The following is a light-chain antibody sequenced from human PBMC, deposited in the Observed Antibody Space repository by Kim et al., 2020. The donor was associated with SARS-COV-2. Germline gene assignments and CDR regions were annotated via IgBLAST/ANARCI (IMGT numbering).Light chain of an antibody. CDR3: QVWDSSSDRPYV. V-gene: IGLV3-21*04. CDR1: NIGSKS. CDR2: YDS. J-gene: IGLJ1*01. Sequence: SYELTQPPSVSLAPGETARITCGGDNIGSKSVHWYQQRPGQAPVLVIYYDSERPSGIPERFSGSNSGNTATLSISRVDAGDEADYYCQVWDSSSDRPYVF.